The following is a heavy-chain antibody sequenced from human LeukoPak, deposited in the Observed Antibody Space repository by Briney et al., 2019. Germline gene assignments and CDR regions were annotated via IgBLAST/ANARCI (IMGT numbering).Heavy chain of an antibody. Sequence: GGSLRLSCAASGFNFSSYSMNWVRQAPGKGLEWVSSISSSSSYIYYADSVKGRFTISRDNAKNSLYLQMNSLRAEDTAVYYCARFDVVVVPAANGDFDYWGQGTLVTVSS. J-gene: IGHJ4*02. D-gene: IGHD2-2*01. CDR3: ARFDVVVVPAANGDFDY. CDR2: ISSSSSYI. CDR1: GFNFSSYS. V-gene: IGHV3-21*01.